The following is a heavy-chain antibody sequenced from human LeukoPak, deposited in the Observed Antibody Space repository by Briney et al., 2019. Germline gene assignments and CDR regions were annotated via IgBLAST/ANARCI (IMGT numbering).Heavy chain of an antibody. D-gene: IGHD4-11*01. Sequence: TGGSLRLSCAASGFTSSNTWMHWGRKAPGKVPVWVPRISSDGRSTNYADSVKGRFTISRDNAKNTLHLQMNSLRAEDTAVYYCARDMTTIRSIDYWGQGTLVTVSS. CDR3: ARDMTTIRSIDY. J-gene: IGHJ4*02. CDR1: GFTSSNTW. V-gene: IGHV3-74*01. CDR2: ISSDGRST.